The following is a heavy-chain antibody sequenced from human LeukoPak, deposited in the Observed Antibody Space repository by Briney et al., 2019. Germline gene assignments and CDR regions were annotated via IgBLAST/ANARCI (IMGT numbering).Heavy chain of an antibody. J-gene: IGHJ4*02. CDR2: INHSGST. CDR3: ARHYGP. CDR1: GGSFSGYY. V-gene: IGHV4-34*01. D-gene: IGHD3-16*01. Sequence: PSETLSLTCAVYGGSFSGYYWSWIRQPPGKGLEWIGEINHSGSTNYNPSLKSRVTISVDTSKNQFSLKLNSVSATDTAVYYCARHYGPWGQGTLVTVSS.